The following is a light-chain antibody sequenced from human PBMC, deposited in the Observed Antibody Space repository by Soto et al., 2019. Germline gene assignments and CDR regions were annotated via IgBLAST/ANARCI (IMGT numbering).Light chain of an antibody. Sequence: EIVLTQSPGSLSLSPGERATLSCRASQSVSSNYLAWYQQKPGQAPKLLVYGPSRRATGIPDRFSGSGSGTDFTLTITGLEPEDSAVYYCQQYGSSPSYTFGQGTKLEI. V-gene: IGKV3-20*01. J-gene: IGKJ2*01. CDR2: GPS. CDR3: QQYGSSPSYT. CDR1: QSVSSNY.